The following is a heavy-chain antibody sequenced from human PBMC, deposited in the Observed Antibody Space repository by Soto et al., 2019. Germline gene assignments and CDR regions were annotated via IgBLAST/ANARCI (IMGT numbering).Heavy chain of an antibody. V-gene: IGHV4-34*01. D-gene: IGHD3-3*01. Sequence: SETLSLTCAVYGGSFSGYYWSWIRQPPGKGLEWIGEINHSGSTNYNPSLKSRVTISVDTSKNQFSLKLSSVTAADTDVYYCARARPTIFGVVIRDYYYYGMDVWGQGTTVT. CDR3: ARARPTIFGVVIRDYYYYGMDV. CDR1: GGSFSGYY. J-gene: IGHJ6*02. CDR2: INHSGST.